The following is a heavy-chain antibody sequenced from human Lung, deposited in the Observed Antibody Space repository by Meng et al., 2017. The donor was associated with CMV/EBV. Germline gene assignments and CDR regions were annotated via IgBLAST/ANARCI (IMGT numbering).Heavy chain of an antibody. CDR1: GYTFASYG. CDR2: ISGYNGNT. CDR3: ARSDAPGLDY. D-gene: IGHD2-8*01. V-gene: IGHV1-18*01. J-gene: IGHJ4*02. Sequence: QVPLGQAGAEVKKPGASVKVSCKASGYTFASYGLSWVRQAPGQGLEWMGWISGYNGNTKYAERLQGRVTMTADTSTSTAYMELRDLRSDDAAVYYCARSDAPGLDYWGQGTLVTVSS.